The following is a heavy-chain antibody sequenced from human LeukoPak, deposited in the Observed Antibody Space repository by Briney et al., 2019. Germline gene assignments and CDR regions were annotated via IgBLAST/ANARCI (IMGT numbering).Heavy chain of an antibody. CDR2: ISWNSGSI. J-gene: IGHJ4*02. Sequence: GRSLRLSCAASGCTFDDYAMHWVRQAPGKGLEWVSGISWNSGSIGYADSVKGRFTISRDNAKNSLYLQMNSLRAEDMALYYCANQYSGSYWDYFDYWGQGTLVTVSS. V-gene: IGHV3-9*03. D-gene: IGHD1-26*01. CDR1: GCTFDDYA. CDR3: ANQYSGSYWDYFDY.